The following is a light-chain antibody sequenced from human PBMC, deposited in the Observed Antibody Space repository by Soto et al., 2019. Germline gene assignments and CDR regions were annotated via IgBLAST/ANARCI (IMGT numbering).Light chain of an antibody. J-gene: IGLJ3*02. CDR2: EDN. CDR1: SGSIASNY. V-gene: IGLV6-57*04. CDR3: QSYDSSNLLFCV. Sequence: NFMLTQPHSVSESPGKTVTISCTRSSGSIASNYVQWYQQRPGSAPTTVIYEDNQRPSGVPDRFSGSIDSSSNSASLTISGLKTEDEADYYCQSYDSSNLLFCVFGGGTQLTVL.